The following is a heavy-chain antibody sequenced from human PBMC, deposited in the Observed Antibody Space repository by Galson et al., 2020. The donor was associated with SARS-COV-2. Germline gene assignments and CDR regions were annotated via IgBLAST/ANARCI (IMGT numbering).Heavy chain of an antibody. J-gene: IGHJ4*02. CDR1: GYTLTELS. D-gene: IGHD3-3*01. CDR3: ATDFAIFGVVILHY. CDR2: FDPDDGET. V-gene: IGHV1-24*01. Sequence: ASVKVSCKVSGYTLTELSMHWVRQAPGKGLEWTGGFDPDDGETIYAQKFQGRVTMTEDTSTDTAYMELSSLRSEDTAVYYCATDFAIFGVVILHYWGQGTLVTVSS.